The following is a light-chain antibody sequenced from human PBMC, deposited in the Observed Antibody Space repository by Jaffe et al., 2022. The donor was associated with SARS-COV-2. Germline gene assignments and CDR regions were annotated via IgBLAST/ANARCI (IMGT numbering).Light chain of an antibody. J-gene: IGKJ1*01. CDR1: QDIRSD. Sequence: AIQMTQSPSSLSASVGDRVTITCRASQDIRSDLGWYQQKPGKAPRLLIFAASRLESGVPSRFSGSGSGTDFTLTISSLQPEDFATYYCLQDRVYRSFGQGTRVEIK. V-gene: IGKV1-6*01. CDR3: LQDRVYRS. CDR2: AAS.